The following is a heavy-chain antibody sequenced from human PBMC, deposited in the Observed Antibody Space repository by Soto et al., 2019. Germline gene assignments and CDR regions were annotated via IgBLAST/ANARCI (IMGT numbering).Heavy chain of an antibody. CDR1: GGSISSYY. CDR2: IYYSGST. V-gene: IGHV4-59*01. CDR3: ARDPRPRGYCSGGSCPRDYYYGMDV. J-gene: IGHJ6*02. Sequence: SETLSLTCTVSGGSISSYYWSWIRQPPGKGLEGIGYIYYSGSTNYNPSLKSRVTISVDTSKTQFSLKLSSVTAADTAVYYCARDPRPRGYCSGGSCPRDYYYGMDVWGQGTTVTVSS. D-gene: IGHD2-15*01.